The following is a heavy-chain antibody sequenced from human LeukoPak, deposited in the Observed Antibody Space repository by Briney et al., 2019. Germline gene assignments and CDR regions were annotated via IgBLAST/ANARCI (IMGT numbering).Heavy chain of an antibody. CDR1: GYTFTGYY. CDR2: INPNSGGT. D-gene: IGHD3-10*01. Sequence: GASVKVSCKASGYTFTGYYMHWVRQAPGQGLEWMGWINPNSGGTNYAQKFQGWVTMTRDTSISTAYMELSRLRSDDTAVYYCARAPPRLLWFGEFHGMDVWGQGTTVTVSS. V-gene: IGHV1-2*04. CDR3: ARAPPRLLWFGEFHGMDV. J-gene: IGHJ6*02.